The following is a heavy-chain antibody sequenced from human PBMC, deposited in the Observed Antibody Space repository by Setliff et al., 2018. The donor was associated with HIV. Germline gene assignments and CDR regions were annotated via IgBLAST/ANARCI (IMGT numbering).Heavy chain of an antibody. CDR3: ARVQTMAVAGTQYYYMDV. D-gene: IGHD6-19*01. CDR2: FDPEDGET. J-gene: IGHJ6*03. V-gene: IGHV1-24*01. CDR1: GYTLTELS. Sequence: ASVKVSCKISGYTLTELSIHRVRQAPGKGLEWMANFDPEDGETFYAQKFQGRLTMTEDTSTDTAYMELSSLRSDDTAMYYCARVQTMAVAGTQYYYMDVWGKRTTGTVSS.